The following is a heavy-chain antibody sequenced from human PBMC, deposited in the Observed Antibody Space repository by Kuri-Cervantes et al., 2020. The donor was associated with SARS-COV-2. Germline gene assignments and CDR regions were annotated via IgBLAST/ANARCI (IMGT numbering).Heavy chain of an antibody. J-gene: IGHJ5*02. D-gene: IGHD2-2*01. CDR1: GYTFTSYG. V-gene: IGHV1-18*01. Sequence: ASVKVSCKASGYTFTSYGISWVRQAPGQGLEWMGWISAYNGNTNYAQKLQGRVTMTTDTSTSTAYMELRSLRSDDTAVYYCARVGPVVPAAMDWFDPGGQGTLVTVSS. CDR3: ARVGPVVPAAMDWFDP. CDR2: ISAYNGNT.